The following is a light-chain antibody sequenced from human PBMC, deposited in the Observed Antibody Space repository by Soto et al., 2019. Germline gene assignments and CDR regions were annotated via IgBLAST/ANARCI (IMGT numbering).Light chain of an antibody. CDR2: GAS. CDR1: QGIRND. CDR3: FQSNNYPLT. J-gene: IGKJ2*01. Sequence: DIQMTQSPSSLSASVGDRVTITCRASQGIRNDLAWYQQKSGKAPKRLIYGASSLERGVPSRFSGSGAGTDFTLTISSLQPDDFATYYCFQSNNYPLTFGQGTKLDI. V-gene: IGKV1-17*01.